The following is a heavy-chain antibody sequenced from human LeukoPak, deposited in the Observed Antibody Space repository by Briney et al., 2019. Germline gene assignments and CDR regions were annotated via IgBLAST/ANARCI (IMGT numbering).Heavy chain of an antibody. CDR1: GGTFSSYA. J-gene: IGHJ4*02. CDR2: IIPIFGTA. CDR3: ARFSPRDGYCYDSSGLYYFDY. V-gene: IGHV1-69*13. Sequence: SVKVSCKASGGTFSSYAISWVRQAPGQGLEWMGGIIPIFGTANYAQKFQGRVTITADESTSTAYMELSSLRSEDTAVYYCARFSPRDGYCYDSSGLYYFDYWGQGTLVTVSS. D-gene: IGHD3-22*01.